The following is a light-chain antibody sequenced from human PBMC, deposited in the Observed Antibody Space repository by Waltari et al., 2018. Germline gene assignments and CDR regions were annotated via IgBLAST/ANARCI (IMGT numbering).Light chain of an antibody. CDR1: SSDVGNYNL. Sequence: QSGLTQPASVSGSPGQSITISCPGTSSDVGNYNLVSWYQQYPGKAPKPMVYEVTKRTSGVSDRFSGSKAGNTASLTISGLQSEDEADYYCCSYAGLGIYVFGTGTKVTVL. J-gene: IGLJ1*01. CDR3: CSYAGLGIYV. CDR2: EVT. V-gene: IGLV2-23*02.